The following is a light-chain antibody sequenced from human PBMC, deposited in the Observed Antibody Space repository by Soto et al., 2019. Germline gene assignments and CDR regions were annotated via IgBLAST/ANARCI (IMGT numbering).Light chain of an antibody. V-gene: IGLV1-40*01. CDR3: QSYDSSLSGVV. Sequence: QSVLTQPPSVSGAPGQRVTISCTGSSSNIGAGYDVHWYQQLPGTAPKLLIYGNSNRRSGVPDRCSGSKSGTSAFVAITWLQAEDEADYYCQSYDSSLSGVVFGGGTKLTVL. CDR1: SSNIGAGYD. J-gene: IGLJ2*01. CDR2: GNS.